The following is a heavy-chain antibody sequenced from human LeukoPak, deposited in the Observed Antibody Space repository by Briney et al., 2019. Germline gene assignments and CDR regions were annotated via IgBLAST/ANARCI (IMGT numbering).Heavy chain of an antibody. CDR2: MNPNSSNT. Sequence: GASVKVSCKASGYTFTSYDINWVRQATGQGLEWMGWMNPNSSNTGYAQKFQGRVTMTRNTSISTAYMELSSLRSEDTAVYYCARDVGATLDFDYWGQGTLVTVSS. V-gene: IGHV1-8*01. CDR1: GYTFTSYD. J-gene: IGHJ4*02. D-gene: IGHD1-26*01. CDR3: ARDVGATLDFDY.